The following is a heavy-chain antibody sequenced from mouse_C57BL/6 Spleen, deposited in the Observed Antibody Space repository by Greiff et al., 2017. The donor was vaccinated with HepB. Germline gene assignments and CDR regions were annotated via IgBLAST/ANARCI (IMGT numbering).Heavy chain of an antibody. CDR1: GFSFNTYA. CDR2: IRSKSNNYAT. J-gene: IGHJ2*01. D-gene: IGHD1-1*01. V-gene: IGHV10-1*01. CDR3: VRHRTTGDYFDY. Sequence: EVHLVESGGGLVQPKGSLKLSCAASGFSFNTYAMNWVRQAPGKGLEWVARIRSKSNNYATYYADSVKDRFTISRDDSESMLYLQMNNLKTEDTAMYYCVRHRTTGDYFDYWGQGTTLTVSS.